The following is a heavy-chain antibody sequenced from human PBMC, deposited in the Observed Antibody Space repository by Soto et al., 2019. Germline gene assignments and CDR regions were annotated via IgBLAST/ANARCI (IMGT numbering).Heavy chain of an antibody. D-gene: IGHD6-6*01. V-gene: IGHV1-18*04. J-gene: IGHJ6*02. CDR1: GYTFTSYG. CDR2: ISAYNGNT. Sequence: QVQLVQSGAEVKKPGASVKVSCKASGYTFTSYGISWVRQAPGQGLEWMGWISAYNGNTDYAQKLQGRVTMTTDTSTSKAYMELRSLRSDNTTVYYCARDRSFPLDGSRSSLVYYGMDVWGQGTTVTGSS. CDR3: ARDRSFPLDGSRSSLVYYGMDV.